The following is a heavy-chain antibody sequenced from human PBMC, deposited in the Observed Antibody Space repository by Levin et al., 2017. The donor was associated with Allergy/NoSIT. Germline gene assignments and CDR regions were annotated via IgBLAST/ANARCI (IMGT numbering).Heavy chain of an antibody. J-gene: IGHJ4*02. CDR3: ARCYYDSSGYDY. CDR2: INHSGST. D-gene: IGHD3-22*01. CDR1: GGSFSGYY. V-gene: IGHV4-34*01. Sequence: SQTLSLTCAVYGGSFSGYYWSWIRQPPGKGLEWIGEINHSGSTNYNPSLKSRVTISVDTSKNQFSLKLSSVTAADTAVYYCARCYYDSSGYDYWGQGTLVTVSS.